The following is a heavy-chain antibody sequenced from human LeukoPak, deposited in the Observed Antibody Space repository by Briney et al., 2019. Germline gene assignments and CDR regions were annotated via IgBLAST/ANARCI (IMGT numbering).Heavy chain of an antibody. V-gene: IGHV4-39*07. CDR1: GVSISTSTHY. CDR3: ARDSVSRGFDY. D-gene: IGHD3-10*01. J-gene: IGHJ4*02. Sequence: SETLSLTCTVSGVSISTSTHYWAWLRQPPGKGLEWIASMFYRGSTYYNASLRSRVTLSVDTSMNQFSLKLSSVAAADTAMYFCARDSVSRGFDYWGQGTLVTVSS. CDR2: MFYRGST.